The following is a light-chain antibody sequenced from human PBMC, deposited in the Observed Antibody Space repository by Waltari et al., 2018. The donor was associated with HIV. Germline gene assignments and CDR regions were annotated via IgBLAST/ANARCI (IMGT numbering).Light chain of an antibody. V-gene: IGLV2-8*01. CDR1: SSNVAGYHY. Sequence: QSALTQPPSASGSPRQSVTISSTGTSSNVAGYHYFSWYQQHPGKAPNLMIYEVSKRPSGVPDRFSGSKSGNTASLTVSGLQAEDEADYYCSSYAGSNNVVFGGGTKLTVL. J-gene: IGLJ2*01. CDR2: EVS. CDR3: SSYAGSNNVV.